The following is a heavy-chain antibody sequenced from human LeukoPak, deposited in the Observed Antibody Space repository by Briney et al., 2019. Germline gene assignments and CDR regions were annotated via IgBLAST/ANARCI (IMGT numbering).Heavy chain of an antibody. CDR3: ASLVGSGWLLGAYYFDY. D-gene: IGHD6-19*01. CDR2: IFYSGST. J-gene: IGHJ4*02. CDR1: GGSISTSNYY. V-gene: IGHV4-39*07. Sequence: PSETLSLTCTVSGGSISTSNYYWGWIRQPPGKGLEWIGNIFYSGSTCYNPSLKSRVTISVDTSKNQFSLKLSSVTAADTAVYYCASLVGSGWLLGAYYFDYWGQGTLVTVSS.